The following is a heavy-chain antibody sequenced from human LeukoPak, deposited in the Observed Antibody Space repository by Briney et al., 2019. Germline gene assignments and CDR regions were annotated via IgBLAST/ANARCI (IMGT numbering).Heavy chain of an antibody. Sequence: PGGSLRLSCAASGFTFDDYGMSWVRQAPGKGLEWVSGINWNGGSTGYADSVKGRFTISRDNAKNSLYLQMNSLRAEDTALYYCAREGLGYCSSTSCYRDAFDIWSQGTMVTVSS. D-gene: IGHD2-2*01. CDR3: AREGLGYCSSTSCYRDAFDI. CDR1: GFTFDDYG. J-gene: IGHJ3*02. CDR2: INWNGGST. V-gene: IGHV3-20*04.